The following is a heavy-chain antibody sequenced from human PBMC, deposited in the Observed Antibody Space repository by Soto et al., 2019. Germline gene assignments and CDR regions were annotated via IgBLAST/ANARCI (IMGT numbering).Heavy chain of an antibody. CDR3: AQSVVVPAAYYGMDV. V-gene: IGHV1-69*13. CDR2: IIPIFGTA. D-gene: IGHD2-2*01. CDR1: GGTFSSYA. Sequence: ASVKVSCKASGGTFSSYAISWVRQAPGQGLEWMGGIIPIFGTANYAQKFQGRVTITADESTSTAYMELSSLRSEDTAVYYCAQSVVVPAAYYGMDVWGQGTTVTVSS. J-gene: IGHJ6*02.